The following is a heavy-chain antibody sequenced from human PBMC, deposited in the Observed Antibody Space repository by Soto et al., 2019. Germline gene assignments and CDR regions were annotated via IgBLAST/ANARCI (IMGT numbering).Heavy chain of an antibody. CDR1: GFTFSDYY. CDR2: ISSSGSTI. D-gene: IGHD3-16*02. V-gene: IGHV3-11*01. CDR3: ARGPYDYVWGSNPPHFDY. Sequence: QVQLVESGGGLVKPGGSLRLSCAASGFTFSDYYMNWIRQAPGKGLEWVSYISSSGSTIYYADSMKGRFTISRDNAKNSLYLQMNSLRAEDTAVYYCARGPYDYVWGSNPPHFDYWGQGTLVTVSS. J-gene: IGHJ4*02.